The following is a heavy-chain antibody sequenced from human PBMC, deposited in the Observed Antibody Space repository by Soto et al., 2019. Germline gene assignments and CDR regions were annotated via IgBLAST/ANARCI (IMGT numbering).Heavy chain of an antibody. V-gene: IGHV3-30-3*01. CDR1: GFSFSISP. D-gene: IGHD7-27*01. J-gene: IGHJ4*02. CDR2: ISYDGTNK. Sequence: HPRGSLRLSCAASGFSFSISPMHWVRQAPGKGPEWVALISYDGTNKFYADSVKGRFTISRDNSKSTLYLQVDSLRPEDAAVYYSARDPKTSGGQHWAFNYFDSWGKGTLVTVSS. CDR3: ARDPKTSGGQHWAFNYFDS.